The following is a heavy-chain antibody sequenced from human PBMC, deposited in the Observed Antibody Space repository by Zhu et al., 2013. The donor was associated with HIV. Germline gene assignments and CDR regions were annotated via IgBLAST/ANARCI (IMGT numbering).Heavy chain of an antibody. D-gene: IGHD2-21*02. Sequence: VQLQESGPGLVKPSETLSLTCTVSGGPISSYYWSWIRQPPGKGLEWIGYIYYSGSTNYNPSLKSRVTISVDTSKNQFSLKLSSVTAADTAVYYCAGVTTMEYYFDYWGQGTLVTVSS. V-gene: IGHV4-59*01. CDR2: IYYSGST. CDR1: GGPISSYY. CDR3: AGVTTMEYYFDY. J-gene: IGHJ4*02.